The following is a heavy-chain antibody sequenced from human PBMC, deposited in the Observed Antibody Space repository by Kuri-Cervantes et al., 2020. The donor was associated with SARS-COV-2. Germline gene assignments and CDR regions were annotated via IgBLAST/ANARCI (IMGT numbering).Heavy chain of an antibody. CDR2: IHWGDDK. Sequence: SGPTLVKPTQTLTRTCTLSGLSVSTSAMCVSWIRRPPGKALERLAHIHWGDDKDYSTSLKTRLTISKDTSKNQVVLTMTNMDPVDTATYYCARMGLVAYDYWGQGTLVTVSS. CDR1: GLSVSTSAMC. V-gene: IGHV2-70*01. J-gene: IGHJ4*02. D-gene: IGHD6-6*01. CDR3: ARMGLVAYDY.